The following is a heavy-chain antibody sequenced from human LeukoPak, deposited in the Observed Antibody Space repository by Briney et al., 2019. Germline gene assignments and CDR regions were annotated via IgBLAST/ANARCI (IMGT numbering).Heavy chain of an antibody. J-gene: IGHJ3*02. CDR1: GGTFTSYA. V-gene: IGHV1-69*01. CDR2: NSRIFGAG. Sequence: ASVKVSCEASGGTFTSYAISWVRLAPGQGLEWMGGNSRIFGAGNYARKFQGIVTITANESTRTAYMELSSLRSEYTAVYYCASYYYDSSDLYAFDSWGQGTMVTVSS. CDR3: ASYYYDSSDLYAFDS. D-gene: IGHD3-22*01.